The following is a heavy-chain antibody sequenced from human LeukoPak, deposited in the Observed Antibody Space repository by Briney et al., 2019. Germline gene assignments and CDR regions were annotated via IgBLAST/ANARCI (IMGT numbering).Heavy chain of an antibody. D-gene: IGHD3-22*01. CDR3: ARAGYYDSSGYRWFDP. CDR2: IKQDGSEK. Sequence: GGSLRLSCAASGFTFSSYMMSWVRQAPGKGLEWVANIKQDGSEKYYVDSVKGRFTISRDNAKSSLYLQMNSLRAEDTAVYYCARAGYYDSSGYRWFDPWGQGTLVTVSS. V-gene: IGHV3-7*01. J-gene: IGHJ5*02. CDR1: GFTFSSYM.